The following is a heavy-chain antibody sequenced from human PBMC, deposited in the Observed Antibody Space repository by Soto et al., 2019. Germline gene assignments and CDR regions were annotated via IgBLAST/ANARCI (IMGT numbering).Heavy chain of an antibody. CDR3: ARLSNGRPGDF. Sequence: SETLSLTCTVSGGSISNSNYHWGWSRQPPGKGLEWIGSIYYTGNTYYNPSLKSRVTISMDTSKNQFSLTLSSVTAADTAVYYCARLSNGRPGDFWGQGTLVTVSS. D-gene: IGHD6-19*01. V-gene: IGHV4-39*01. J-gene: IGHJ4*02. CDR1: GGSISNSNYH. CDR2: IYYTGNT.